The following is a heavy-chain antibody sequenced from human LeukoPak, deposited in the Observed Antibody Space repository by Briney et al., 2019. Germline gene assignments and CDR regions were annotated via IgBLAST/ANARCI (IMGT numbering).Heavy chain of an antibody. Sequence: ASVKVSCKASGYTFINYGVTWVRQAPGQGLEWMGWISTYNGNTNYAQKLQDRVTMTTDTSTSTSYMELRSLRSDDTAMYYCARWHYYDSSGHFDYWGQGSLVTVSS. D-gene: IGHD3-22*01. V-gene: IGHV1-18*01. CDR1: GYTFINYG. CDR2: ISTYNGNT. J-gene: IGHJ4*02. CDR3: ARWHYYDSSGHFDY.